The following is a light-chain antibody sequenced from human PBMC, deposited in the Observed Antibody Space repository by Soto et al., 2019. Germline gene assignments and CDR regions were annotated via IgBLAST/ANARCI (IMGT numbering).Light chain of an antibody. V-gene: IGKV1-5*01. CDR2: DAS. J-gene: IGKJ1*01. CDR3: LCYITYPWT. Sequence: DLQMTQSPSTLSASVGDRVTITCPASQSCRNSLAWYQQKAGKAPTLLIYDASTLQSGVPSRFSGSGSGTEFSLTISSLQPEDFATYYCLCYITYPWTFGQGTKVDIK. CDR1: QSCRNS.